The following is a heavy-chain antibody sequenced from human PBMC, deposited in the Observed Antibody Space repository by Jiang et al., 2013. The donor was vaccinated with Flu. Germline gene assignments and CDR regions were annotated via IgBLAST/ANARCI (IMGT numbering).Heavy chain of an antibody. J-gene: IGHJ6*02. CDR3: ARHGKEDTAPYYYYYGMDV. D-gene: IGHD5-18*01. Sequence: LLKPSETLSLTCTVSGGSISSSSYYWGWIRQPPGKGLEWIGSIYYSGSTYYNPSLKSRVTISVDTSKNQFSLKLSSVTAADTAVYYCARHGKEDTAPYYYYYGMDVWGQGTTVTVSS. CDR2: IYYSGST. V-gene: IGHV4-39*01. CDR1: GGSISSSSYY.